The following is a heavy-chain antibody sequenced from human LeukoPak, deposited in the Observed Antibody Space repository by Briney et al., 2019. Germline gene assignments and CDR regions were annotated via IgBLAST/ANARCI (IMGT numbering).Heavy chain of an antibody. V-gene: IGHV3-15*01. D-gene: IGHD5-18*01. J-gene: IGHJ4*02. Sequence: GGSLRLSCAVSGFSVTNNYMGWVRQAPGKGLEWVGHIKGKTDGGTTDYAAPVQGRFTISRDDSKNTLFLQMNSLKTEDTAVYYCTTGTWIQLWLADYWGQGTLVTVSS. CDR1: GFSVTNNY. CDR3: TTGTWIQLWLADY. CDR2: IKGKTDGGTT.